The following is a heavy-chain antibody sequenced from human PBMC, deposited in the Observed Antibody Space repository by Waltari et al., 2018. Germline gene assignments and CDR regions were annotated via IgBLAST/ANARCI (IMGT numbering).Heavy chain of an antibody. J-gene: IGHJ4*02. V-gene: IGHV3-48*03. CDR2: IDPSGATI. D-gene: IGHD6-19*01. CDR1: GFTFRAYE. Sequence: VHLVESGGGLVQPGGSLRLSCAASGFTFRAYERTWVRQAPGKGLEWVSKIDPSGATISHADSVEGRFTISRDNAKNSLFLQMNSLRVEDTAVYYCARGWNSGCHFDSWGQGTLVTVSS. CDR3: ARGWNSGCHFDS.